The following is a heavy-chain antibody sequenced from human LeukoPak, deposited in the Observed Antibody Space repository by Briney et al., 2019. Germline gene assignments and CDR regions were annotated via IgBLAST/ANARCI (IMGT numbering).Heavy chain of an antibody. CDR3: ARRGAAFDF. D-gene: IGHD6-25*01. CDR2: IFPGDSDT. J-gene: IGHJ4*02. Sequence: GESLKISCKGSGYTFTKYWIVWVHQMPGKGTEWMGIIFPGDSDTRYSPSFQGQVTISVDKSISTAYLLWSGLKASDTAMYYCARRGAAFDFWGQGTLVTVSS. V-gene: IGHV5-51*07. CDR1: GYTFTKYW.